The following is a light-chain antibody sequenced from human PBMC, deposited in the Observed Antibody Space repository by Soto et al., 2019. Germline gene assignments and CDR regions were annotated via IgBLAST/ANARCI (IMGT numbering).Light chain of an antibody. CDR3: CSYAGSYTYV. CDR1: SSDVGGYNY. CDR2: DVN. J-gene: IGLJ1*01. Sequence: QSVLTQPRSVSGSPGQSVTISCTGTSSDVGGYNYVSWYQQHPGKAPKLMVYDVNERPSGVLDRFSGSKSGNAASLTISGLQAEDEADYYCCSYAGSYTYVFGTGTKLTV. V-gene: IGLV2-11*01.